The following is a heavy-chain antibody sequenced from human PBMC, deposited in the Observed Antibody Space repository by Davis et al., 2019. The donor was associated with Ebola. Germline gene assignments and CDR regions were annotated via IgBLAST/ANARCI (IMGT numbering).Heavy chain of an antibody. CDR3: ARDPPNGLPVYYMDV. J-gene: IGHJ6*03. D-gene: IGHD4-11*01. V-gene: IGHV3-11*04. CDR1: GFTFSDYY. CDR2: ISSSGSTI. Sequence: GESLKISCAASGFTFSDYYMSWIRQAPGKGLEWVSYISSSGSTIYYADSVKGRFTISRGNAENSLYLQMNSLTVDDTGIYFCARDPPNGLPVYYMDVWGKGTTVTVSS.